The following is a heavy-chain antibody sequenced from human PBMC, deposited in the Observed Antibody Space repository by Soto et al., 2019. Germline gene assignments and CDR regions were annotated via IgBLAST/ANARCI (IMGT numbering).Heavy chain of an antibody. CDR2: IYSGGST. D-gene: IGHD7-27*01. CDR3: ARPKLGSYYYGMDV. CDR1: GFTVSSKY. J-gene: IGHJ6*02. Sequence: GGSLRLSCAASGFTVSSKYMSWVRQAPGKGLEWVSVIYSGGSTYYADSVKGRFTISRDKSKNTLYLQMNSLRAEDTAVYYCARPKLGSYYYGMDVWGQGTTVTVSS. V-gene: IGHV3-66*04.